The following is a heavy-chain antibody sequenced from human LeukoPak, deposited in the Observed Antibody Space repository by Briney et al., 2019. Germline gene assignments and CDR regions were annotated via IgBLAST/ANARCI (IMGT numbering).Heavy chain of an antibody. J-gene: IGHJ4*02. D-gene: IGHD1-26*01. CDR3: VRRRSGTNSDY. CDR1: GYSFSSYW. V-gene: IGHV5-51*01. CDR2: IYAGDSDT. Sequence: GESLKISCKASGYSFSSYWIGWVRQMPGKGLEWMGNIYAGDSDTRYSPSFQGQVTISVDKSINTAYLQWSSLKASDTAMYYCVRRRSGTNSDYWGQGTLVTASS.